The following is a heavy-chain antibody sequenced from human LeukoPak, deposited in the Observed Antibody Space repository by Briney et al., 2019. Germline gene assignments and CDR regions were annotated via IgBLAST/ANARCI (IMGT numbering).Heavy chain of an antibody. D-gene: IGHD6-19*01. CDR2: IHPGESYS. CDR1: GYSFSSYW. J-gene: IGHJ4*02. V-gene: IGHV5-51*01. Sequence: GESLKISCKGSGYSFSSYWIGWVRQMPGKGLEWMGIIHPGESYSRYSPSFQGQVTISADKSISTAYLQWSSLKASDTAMYYCARQTSSGWNFDYWGQGTLVTVSS. CDR3: ARQTSSGWNFDY.